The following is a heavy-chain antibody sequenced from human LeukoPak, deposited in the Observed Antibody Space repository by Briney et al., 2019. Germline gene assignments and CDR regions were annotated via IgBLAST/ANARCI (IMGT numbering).Heavy chain of an antibody. Sequence: SETLFLTCTVSGGSISSYYWSWIRQPPGKGLEWIGYIYYSGSTNYNPSLKSRVTISVDTSKNQFSLKLSSVTAADTAVYYCARHFSGSYLLGYFDYWGQGTLVTVSS. J-gene: IGHJ4*02. CDR3: ARHFSGSYLLGYFDY. CDR2: IYYSGST. CDR1: GGSISSYY. V-gene: IGHV4-59*08. D-gene: IGHD1-26*01.